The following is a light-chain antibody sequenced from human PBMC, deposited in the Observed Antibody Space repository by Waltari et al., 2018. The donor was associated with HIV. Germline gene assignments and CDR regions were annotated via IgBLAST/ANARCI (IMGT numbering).Light chain of an antibody. CDR3: AAWDDSLNGWV. Sequence: SVLTHTPSASVTPWQRVTISCYASASTIGSNTVTGYQQLPGTAPKLLLYSDNQRPSGVPDRFSGSKSGTSAPLAISGLQSEDEADYYCAAWDDSLNGWVFGGGTKLTVL. J-gene: IGLJ3*02. V-gene: IGLV1-44*01. CDR2: SDN. CDR1: ASTIGSNT.